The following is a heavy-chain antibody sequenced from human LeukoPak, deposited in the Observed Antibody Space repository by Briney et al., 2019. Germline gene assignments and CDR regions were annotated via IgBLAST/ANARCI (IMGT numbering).Heavy chain of an antibody. V-gene: IGHV3-7*01. D-gene: IGHD3-22*01. J-gene: IGHJ3*02. CDR1: GFTFSSYS. Sequence: GGSLRLSCAASGFTFSSYSMNWVRQAPGKGLEWVANIKEDGSEKYYVESVKGRFTISRDNPKDSLYLQMNSLIAEDTAVYYCARYYDGSGFNDAFDIWGQGTMVTVSS. CDR3: ARYYDGSGFNDAFDI. CDR2: IKEDGSEK.